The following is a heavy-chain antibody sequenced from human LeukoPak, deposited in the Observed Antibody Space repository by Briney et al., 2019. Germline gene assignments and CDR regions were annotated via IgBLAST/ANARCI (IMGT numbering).Heavy chain of an antibody. CDR1: GGSFSGYY. D-gene: IGHD2-2*01. CDR3: ASLVVVVPAAMRALSYYYGMDV. Sequence: SETLSLTCAVYGGSFSGYYWSWIRQPPGKGLEWIGEINHSGSTNYNPSLKSRVTISVDTSKNQFSLKLSSVTAADTAVYYCASLVVVVPAAMRALSYYYGMDVWGQGTTVTVSS. CDR2: INHSGST. J-gene: IGHJ6*02. V-gene: IGHV4-34*01.